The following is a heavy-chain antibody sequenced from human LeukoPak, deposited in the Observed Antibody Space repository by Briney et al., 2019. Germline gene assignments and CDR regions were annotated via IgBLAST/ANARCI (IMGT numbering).Heavy chain of an antibody. CDR2: ISGSGDST. CDR3: ANEGTFYSDY. CDR1: GFTFSDYY. V-gene: IGHV3-23*01. D-gene: IGHD1/OR15-1a*01. Sequence: GGSLRLSCAASGFTFSDYYMSWIRQAPGRGLEWVSAISGSGDSTSYADSVKGRFTISRDNSKNTFYLYMNSLRAEDTAIYYCANEGTFYSDYWGQGTLVTVSS. J-gene: IGHJ4*02.